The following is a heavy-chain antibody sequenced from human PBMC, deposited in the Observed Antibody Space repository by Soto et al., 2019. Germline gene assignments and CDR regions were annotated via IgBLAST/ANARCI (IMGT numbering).Heavy chain of an antibody. CDR3: ARRRGSSSSDY. Sequence: GSLSLSRAASGVTFSSYWMSLVRQAPGKGLEWVANINQDGNEKYYVDSVEGRFTISRDNAKNSLYLHMNSLRAEDTAVYYCARRRGSSSSDYWGQGTLVTVSS. CDR1: GVTFSSYW. V-gene: IGHV3-7*01. D-gene: IGHD6-6*01. CDR2: INQDGNEK. J-gene: IGHJ4*02.